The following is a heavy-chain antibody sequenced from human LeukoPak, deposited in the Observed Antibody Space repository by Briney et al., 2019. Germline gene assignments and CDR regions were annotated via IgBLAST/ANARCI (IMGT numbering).Heavy chain of an antibody. CDR1: GFTLSIYW. D-gene: IGHD5-12*01. V-gene: IGHV3-7*01. CDR2: IKPDGSEE. CDR3: ARGNIVAPNFDI. Sequence: GGSLRLSCEASGFTLSIYWMSWVRQVPGKGLEWVAYIKPDGSEEDYVESVRGRFTIFRDNAKNSLYLQMHSLRDEDTAVYYCARGNIVAPNFDIWGQGTLVTVSS. J-gene: IGHJ4*02.